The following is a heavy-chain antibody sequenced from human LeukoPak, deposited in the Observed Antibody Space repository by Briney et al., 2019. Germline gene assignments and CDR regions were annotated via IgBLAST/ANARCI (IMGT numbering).Heavy chain of an antibody. D-gene: IGHD3-22*01. V-gene: IGHV1-46*01. CDR3: ARGSPPGRAYYDIWFDP. J-gene: IGHJ5*02. CDR1: GYTFTSYY. Sequence: ASVTVSCTASGYTFTSYYMHWVRQAPGQGLEWMGIINPSGGSTSYAQKFQGRVTMTRDTSTSTVYMELSSLRSEDTAVYYCARGSPPGRAYYDIWFDPWGQGTLVTVSS. CDR2: INPSGGST.